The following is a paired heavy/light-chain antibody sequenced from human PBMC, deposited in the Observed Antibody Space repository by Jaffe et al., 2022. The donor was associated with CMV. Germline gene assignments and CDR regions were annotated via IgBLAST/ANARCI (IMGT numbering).Heavy chain of an antibody. CDR1: GFSFSSSW. J-gene: IGHJ6*03. Sequence: EVQLVESGGGLVQPGGSLRLSCAASGFSFSSSWMHWVRQAPGKGLVWVSRINTDGISTTYADSVKGRFTISRDNAKNTLYLQMNSLRADDTAVYYCASSPQDHYYYYYMDVWGKGTTVTVSS. CDR2: INTDGIST. V-gene: IGHV3-74*01. CDR3: ASSPQDHYYYYYMDV.
Light chain of an antibody. CDR3: QQSYSTPYT. CDR2: TAS. Sequence: DIQVTQSPSSLSASVGDRVTITCRASQSISTYLNWYQHKPGKAPKLLIYTASSLQSGVPSRFSGSGSGTDFTLTISSLQPEDFATYYCQQSYSTPYTFGQGTKLEIK. V-gene: IGKV1-39*01. CDR1: QSISTY. J-gene: IGKJ2*01.